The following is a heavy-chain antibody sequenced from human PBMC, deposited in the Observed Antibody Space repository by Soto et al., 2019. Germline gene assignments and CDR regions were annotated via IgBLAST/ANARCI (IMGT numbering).Heavy chain of an antibody. CDR2: MSYAGTYK. CDR3: AKAMYPRTVLNSSSPWGDY. V-gene: IGHV3-30*18. Sequence: SLRLSCAFSVFTFSDYGMHWVLQAPGKGLAWVALMSYAGTYKYYADSVKGRFTISRDLSGNTLFLQMNSLRLEDTAVYFCAKAMYPRTVLNSSSPWGDYWGQGTLVTVSS. CDR1: VFTFSDYG. J-gene: IGHJ4*02. D-gene: IGHD6-6*01.